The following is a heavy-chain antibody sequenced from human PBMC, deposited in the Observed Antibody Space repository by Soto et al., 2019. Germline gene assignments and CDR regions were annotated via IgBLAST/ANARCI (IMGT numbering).Heavy chain of an antibody. V-gene: IGHV4-4*07. CDR3: AREYTSGWYNWFDP. J-gene: IGHJ5*02. Sequence: LFLTCTVSGGSISSYYWSWIRQPAGKGLEWIGRIYTSGSTNYNPSLKSRVTMSVDTSKNQFSLKLSSVTAADTAVYYCAREYTSGWYNWFDPWGQGTLVTVSS. CDR2: IYTSGST. CDR1: GGSISSYY. D-gene: IGHD6-19*01.